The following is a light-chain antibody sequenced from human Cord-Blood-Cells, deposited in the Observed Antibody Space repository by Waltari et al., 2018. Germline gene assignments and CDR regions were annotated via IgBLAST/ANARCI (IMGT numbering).Light chain of an antibody. Sequence: EIVLTQSPGTLSLSPGERATLSCRASQSVSSSYLAWYQQKPGQAPRLLIYGASSRATGIPDRFSVSGSGTDFTLTISRLEPEDFALYYCQQYGSSPPFTFGPGTKVDIK. V-gene: IGKV3-20*01. CDR1: QSVSSSY. CDR2: GAS. CDR3: QQYGSSPPFT. J-gene: IGKJ3*01.